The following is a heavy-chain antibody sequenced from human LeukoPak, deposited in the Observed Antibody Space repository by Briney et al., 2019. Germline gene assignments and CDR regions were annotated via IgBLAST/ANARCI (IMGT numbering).Heavy chain of an antibody. CDR2: IWYDGSNK. CDR3: ARDSTVTTFAGFDY. CDR1: GFTFSSHG. Sequence: GGSLRLSCAASGFTFSSHGMHWVRQAPGKGLEWVAVIWYDGSNKYYEESVKGRFTISRDNSKNTLYLQMNSLRAEDTAEYYCARDSTVTTFAGFDYWGQGTLVTVSS. J-gene: IGHJ4*02. D-gene: IGHD4-17*01. V-gene: IGHV3-33*01.